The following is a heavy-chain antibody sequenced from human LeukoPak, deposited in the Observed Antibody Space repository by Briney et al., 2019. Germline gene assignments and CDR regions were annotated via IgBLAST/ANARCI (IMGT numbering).Heavy chain of an antibody. J-gene: IGHJ4*02. V-gene: IGHV3-11*04. CDR1: GFTFSDYY. Sequence: PGGSLRLSCAPSGFTFSDYYMSWLRQAPGKGLEWVSYISSSGSTIYYADSVKGRFTISRDNAKNTLYLQMNSLRAEDTAVYYCARDLRTGWIAAAGGFDYWGQGTLVTVSS. D-gene: IGHD6-13*01. CDR2: ISSSGSTI. CDR3: ARDLRTGWIAAAGGFDY.